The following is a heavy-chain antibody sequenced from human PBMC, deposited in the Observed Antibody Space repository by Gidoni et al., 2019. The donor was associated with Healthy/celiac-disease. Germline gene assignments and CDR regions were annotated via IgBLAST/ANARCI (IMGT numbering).Heavy chain of an antibody. CDR1: GFTFSSYW. Sequence: EVQLVESGGGLVQPGGSLRLSCEASGFTFSSYWRSWVRKAPGKGLVWVANIRQDRSKKYYVDTVKGRFTISRDNAKSSLYLHMNSLRAEDTAVYYCARALLDCSSTSCPTYFQHWGQGTLVTVSS. J-gene: IGHJ1*01. CDR3: ARALLDCSSTSCPTYFQH. V-gene: IGHV3-7*01. CDR2: IRQDRSKK. D-gene: IGHD2-2*01.